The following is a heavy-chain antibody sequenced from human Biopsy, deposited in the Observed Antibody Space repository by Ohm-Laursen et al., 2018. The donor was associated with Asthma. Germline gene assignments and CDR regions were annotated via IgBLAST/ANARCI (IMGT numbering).Heavy chain of an antibody. D-gene: IGHD6-19*01. CDR3: AKEGVAGTHIED. V-gene: IGHV3-30*04. J-gene: IGHJ4*02. CDR1: GFTFSTYA. Sequence: SLRLSCTASGFTFSTYAMHWVRQAPGKGLEWVAVISYDGSSIYYADSVKGRFTISRDNSKNTLSLQMNSLTAEDTAVYYCAKEGVAGTHIEDWGQGTLVTVSS. CDR2: ISYDGSSI.